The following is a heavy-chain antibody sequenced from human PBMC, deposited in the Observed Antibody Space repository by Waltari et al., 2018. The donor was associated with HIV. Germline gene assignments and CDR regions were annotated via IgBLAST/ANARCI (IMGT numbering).Heavy chain of an antibody. J-gene: IGHJ3*02. Sequence: EVQLVQSGAEVRNSGEYLKISCKASGYTFTNYWNAGVRQMSGEGLEWMVIIYPFDSDTRYNPSFEGQITISADKSLATAYLEWSNLNASDAAIYYCARLFYYDTTGYINNAFDIWGQGTVVTVS. CDR3: ARLFYYDTTGYINNAFDI. D-gene: IGHD3-22*01. CDR1: GYTFTNYW. CDR2: IYPFDSDT. V-gene: IGHV5-51*03.